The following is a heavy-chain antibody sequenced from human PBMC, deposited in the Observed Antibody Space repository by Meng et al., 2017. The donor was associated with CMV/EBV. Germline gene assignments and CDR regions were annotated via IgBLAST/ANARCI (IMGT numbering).Heavy chain of an antibody. D-gene: IGHD2-2*01. V-gene: IGHV3-11*04. J-gene: IGHJ4*02. Sequence: FTFSDYYMSWIRQAPGKGLEWVSYISSSGSTIYYADSVKGRFTISRDNAKNSLYLQMNSLRAEDTAVYYCAKQVVPAASGGEELDYWGQGTLVTVSS. CDR1: FTFSDYY. CDR3: AKQVVPAASGGEELDY. CDR2: ISSSGSTI.